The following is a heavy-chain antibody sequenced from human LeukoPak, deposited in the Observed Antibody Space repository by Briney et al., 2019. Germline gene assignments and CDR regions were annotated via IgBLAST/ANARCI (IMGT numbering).Heavy chain of an antibody. D-gene: IGHD3-10*01. CDR3: ARAGDYGSGSCAFDM. CDR2: IRSDGST. CDR1: GFTFSSYW. V-gene: IGHV3-74*01. J-gene: IGHJ3*02. Sequence: GGSLRLSCAASGFTFSSYWMHWVRQAPGKGLVWVSRIRSDGSTTYADSVKGRFTISRDNAKNTLHLQMNSPRAEDAAVYYCARAGDYGSGSCAFDMWGQGTMVTVSS.